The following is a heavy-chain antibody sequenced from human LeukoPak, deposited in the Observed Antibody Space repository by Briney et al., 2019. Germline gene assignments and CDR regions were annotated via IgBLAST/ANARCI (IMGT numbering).Heavy chain of an antibody. J-gene: IGHJ6*03. V-gene: IGHV3-20*04. CDR1: GFTFDDYG. Sequence: GGSLRLSCAASGFTFDDYGMSWVRQAPGKGLEWVSGINWNGGSTGYADSVKGRFTISRDNAKNSLYLQMNSPRAEDTALYYCARDAAHDYGDFYYYYYMDVWGKGTTVTVSS. D-gene: IGHD4-17*01. CDR2: INWNGGST. CDR3: ARDAAHDYGDFYYYYYMDV.